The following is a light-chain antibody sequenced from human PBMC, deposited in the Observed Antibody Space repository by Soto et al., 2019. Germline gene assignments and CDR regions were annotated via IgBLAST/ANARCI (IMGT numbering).Light chain of an antibody. Sequence: QSVLTQPPSVPGAPGQRVTISCTGSSSNIGAGYDVHWYQQLPGTAPKLLIYGNSNRPSGVPDRFSGSKSGTSASLAITGLQAEDEADYYCQSYDSSLSARYVFGTGTKLTVL. CDR1: SSNIGAGYD. V-gene: IGLV1-40*01. CDR2: GNS. J-gene: IGLJ1*01. CDR3: QSYDSSLSARYV.